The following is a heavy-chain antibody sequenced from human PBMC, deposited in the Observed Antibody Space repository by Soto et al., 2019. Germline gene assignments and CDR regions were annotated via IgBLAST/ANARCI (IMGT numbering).Heavy chain of an antibody. CDR1: GYTFTSYY. V-gene: IGHV1-46*01. CDR2: INPSGGST. CDR3: ARDQPPGGYCSGGSCYGEGYYYYGMDV. J-gene: IGHJ6*02. D-gene: IGHD2-15*01. Sequence: ASVKVSCKASGYTFTSYYMHCVRQAPGQGLEWMGIINPSGGSTSYAQKFQGRVTMTRDTSKSTVYMELSSLRSEDTAVYYCARDQPPGGYCSGGSCYGEGYYYYGMDVWGQGTTVTVSS.